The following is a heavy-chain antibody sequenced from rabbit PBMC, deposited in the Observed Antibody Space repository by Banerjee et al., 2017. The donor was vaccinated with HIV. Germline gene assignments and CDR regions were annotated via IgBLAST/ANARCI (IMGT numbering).Heavy chain of an antibody. V-gene: IGHV1S40*01. CDR2: IYTGDGNT. CDR1: GIDFSSYG. D-gene: IGHD7-1*01. J-gene: IGHJ4*01. CDR3: ARSYPGYADTSLNL. Sequence: QSLEESGGGLVKPGGTLTLTCKASGIDFSSYGINWVRQAPGKGLEWIGCIYTGDGNTYYASWVNGRFSISKTSSTTVTLQMTTLTAADTATYFCARSYPGYADTSLNLWGPGTLVTVS.